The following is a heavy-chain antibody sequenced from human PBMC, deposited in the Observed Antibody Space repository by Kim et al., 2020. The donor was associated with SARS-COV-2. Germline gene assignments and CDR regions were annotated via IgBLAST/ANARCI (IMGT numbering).Heavy chain of an antibody. D-gene: IGHD1-26*01. J-gene: IGHJ4*02. CDR3: ARDSEGSGSYASFDY. Sequence: PPRKSRVTISVDTSKNHFSLKLSSVTAADTAVYYCARDSEGSGSYASFDYWGQGTLVTVSS. V-gene: IGHV4-31*02.